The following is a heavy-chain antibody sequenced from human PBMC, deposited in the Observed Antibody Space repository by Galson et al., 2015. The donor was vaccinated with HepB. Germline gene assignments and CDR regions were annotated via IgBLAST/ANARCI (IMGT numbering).Heavy chain of an antibody. V-gene: IGHV5-10-1*01. J-gene: IGHJ4*02. Sequence: QSGAEVKKPGESLRISCKGSGYSFPSYWISWVRQMPGKGLEWMGRIDPSDAYTNYSPSFQGHVTISADKSISTAYLQWSSLKASDTAMYYCARLGSSSRAFDYWGQGTLVAVSS. CDR1: GYSFPSYW. CDR2: IDPSDAYT. CDR3: ARLGSSSRAFDY. D-gene: IGHD6-13*01.